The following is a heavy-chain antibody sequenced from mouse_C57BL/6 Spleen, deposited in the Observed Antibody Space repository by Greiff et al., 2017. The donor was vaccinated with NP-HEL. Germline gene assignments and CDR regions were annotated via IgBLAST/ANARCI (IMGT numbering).Heavy chain of an antibody. CDR3: ARKGFYYINYGGTLDD. CDR2: IDPSDSYT. CDR1: GYTFTSYW. J-gene: IGHJ2*01. Sequence: QVQLQQPGAELVMPGASVKLSCKASGYTFTSYWMHWVKQRPGQGLEWIGEIDPSDSYTNYNQKFKGKSTLTVDKSSSTAYMQLSSLTSEDSAVYYCARKGFYYINYGGTLDDWGQGATLTVFS. V-gene: IGHV1-69*01. D-gene: IGHD2-5*01.